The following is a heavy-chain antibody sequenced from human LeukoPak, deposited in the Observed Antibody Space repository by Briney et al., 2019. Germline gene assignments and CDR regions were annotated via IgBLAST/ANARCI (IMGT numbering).Heavy chain of an antibody. J-gene: IGHJ4*02. CDR2: ISYDGSNK. CDR3: ARAVYSSGWYEPQPFDY. Sequence: GGSLRLSCAASGFTFSNYTMRWVRQAPGKGLEWVAVISYDGSNKYYADSVKGRFTISRDNSKNTLYLQMNSLRAEDTAVYYCARAVYSSGWYEPQPFDYWGQGTLVTVSS. D-gene: IGHD6-19*01. CDR1: GFTFSNYT. V-gene: IGHV3-30*04.